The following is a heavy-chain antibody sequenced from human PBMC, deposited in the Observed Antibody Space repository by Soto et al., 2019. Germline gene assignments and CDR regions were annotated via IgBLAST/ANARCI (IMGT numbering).Heavy chain of an antibody. CDR3: ARRDYPLDY. J-gene: IGHJ4*02. CDR1: GYTFASYG. D-gene: IGHD4-17*01. CDR2: ISAYNGNT. Sequence: QVQLVQSGAEVKKPGASVKVSCKASGYTFASYGITLVRQAPGQGLEWMGWISAYNGNTNYAQKLQGRVTMTTDTSTSKAYMELRSLRYDDTAVYYCARRDYPLDYWGQGTLVAVSS. V-gene: IGHV1-18*01.